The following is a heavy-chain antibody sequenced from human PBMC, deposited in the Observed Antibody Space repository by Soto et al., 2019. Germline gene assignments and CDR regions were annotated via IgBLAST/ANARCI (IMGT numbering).Heavy chain of an antibody. J-gene: IGHJ6*02. CDR2: ISYDGSNK. CDR3: ASGFNDFWSGYYVGYYYGMDV. CDR1: GFTFSSYA. D-gene: IGHD3-3*01. V-gene: IGHV3-30-3*01. Sequence: GGSLRLSCAASGFTFSSYAMHWVRQAPGKGLEWVAVISYDGSNKYYADSVKGRFTISRDNSKNTLYLQMNSLRAEDTAVYYCASGFNDFWSGYYVGYYYGMDVWGQGTTVTVSS.